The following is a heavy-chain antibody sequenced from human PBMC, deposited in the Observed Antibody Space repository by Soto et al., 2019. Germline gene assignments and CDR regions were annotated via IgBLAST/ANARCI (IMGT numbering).Heavy chain of an antibody. CDR1: GGSMSNHY. V-gene: IGHV4-59*11. CDR2: IYYSGST. Sequence: PSETLSLTCSVSGGSMSNHYWSWIRQPPGKGLEWIGDIYYSGSTDYNPSLKSRVSISVDTSKSQFFLKLNAVTAADTAVYFCARVSYYYDNSGYSYGWFGPWGQGTLVTVS. D-gene: IGHD3-22*01. J-gene: IGHJ5*02. CDR3: ARVSYYYDNSGYSYGWFGP.